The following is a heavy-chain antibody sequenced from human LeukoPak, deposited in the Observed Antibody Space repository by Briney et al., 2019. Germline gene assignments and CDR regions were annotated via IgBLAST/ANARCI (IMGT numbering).Heavy chain of an antibody. V-gene: IGHV1-69*13. CDR3: ARDQRTYYLGSGSYYKVGRLDF. D-gene: IGHD3-10*01. J-gene: IGHJ4*02. CDR2: VIPVLETS. Sequence: ASVKVSCKASGYTFTSYYMHWVRQAPGQGLEWMGGVIPVLETSNYAQKFRGRITMTADESTNTAYMELTGLTSEDTAVYFCARDQRTYYLGSGSYYKVGRLDFWGQGTLVTVSS. CDR1: GYTFTSYY.